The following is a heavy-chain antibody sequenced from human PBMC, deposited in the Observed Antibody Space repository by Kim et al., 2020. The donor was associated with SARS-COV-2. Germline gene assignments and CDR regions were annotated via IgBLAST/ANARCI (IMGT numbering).Heavy chain of an antibody. CDR1: GFTFSSYG. CDR2: ISYDGSNK. D-gene: IGHD4-17*01. Sequence: GGSLRLSCAASGFTFSSYGMHWVRQAPGKGLEWVAVISYDGSNKYYADSVKGRFTISRDNSKNTLYLQMNSLRAEDTAVYYCARDSGTVTTTNHIDYWGQGTLVTVSS. J-gene: IGHJ4*02. V-gene: IGHV3-33*05. CDR3: ARDSGTVTTTNHIDY.